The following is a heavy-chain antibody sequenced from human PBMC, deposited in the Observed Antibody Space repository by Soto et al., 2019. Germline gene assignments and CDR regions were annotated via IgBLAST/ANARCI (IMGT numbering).Heavy chain of an antibody. D-gene: IGHD6-19*01. CDR1: GFSFSSYA. J-gene: IGHJ3*02. V-gene: IGHV3-23*01. CDR2: LSDSGVSP. Sequence: EVHLLESGGGLVQPGGSLRLSCAGSGFSFSSYAMSWVRQGPEKGLEWVSALSDSGVSPYYADSVKGRFTISRDNSKNTLYLQMNSLRAEDTAVYYCVRGYSSGWFQVGAFDIWGQGTMVTVSS. CDR3: VRGYSSGWFQVGAFDI.